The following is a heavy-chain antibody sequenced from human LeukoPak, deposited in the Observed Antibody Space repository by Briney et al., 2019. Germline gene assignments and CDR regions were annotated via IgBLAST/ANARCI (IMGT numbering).Heavy chain of an antibody. V-gene: IGHV3-23*01. CDR2: ISGSGGST. CDR3: AKDGDSPTNY. Sequence: HPGGSLRLSCAASGFTFSDYYMSWIRQAPGKGLEWVSAISGSGGSTYYADSVKGRFTISRDNSKNTLYLQMNSLRAEDTAVYYCAKDGDSPTNYWGQGTLVTVSS. J-gene: IGHJ4*02. D-gene: IGHD6-13*01. CDR1: GFTFSDYY.